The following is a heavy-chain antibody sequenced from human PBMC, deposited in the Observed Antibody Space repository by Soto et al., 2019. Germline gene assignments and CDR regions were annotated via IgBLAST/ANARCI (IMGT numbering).Heavy chain of an antibody. CDR2: IKSKTDGGTT. Sequence: PGGSLRLSCAASGFTFSSYAMTWVRQAPGKGLEWVGRIKSKTDGGTTDYAAPVKGRFTISRDDSKNTLYLQMNSLKTEDTAVYYCTTDRWDCSSTSCRITSDAFDIWGQGTMVTVSS. J-gene: IGHJ3*02. D-gene: IGHD2-2*01. CDR3: TTDRWDCSSTSCRITSDAFDI. V-gene: IGHV3-15*01. CDR1: GFTFSSYA.